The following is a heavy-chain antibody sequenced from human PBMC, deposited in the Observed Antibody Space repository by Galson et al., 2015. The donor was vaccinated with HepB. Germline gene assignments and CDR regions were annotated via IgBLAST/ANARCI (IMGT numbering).Heavy chain of an antibody. V-gene: IGHV3-53*01. CDR2: IYSGGTT. J-gene: IGHJ4*02. Sequence: LRLSCAASGFTVSSNYMSWVRQAPGKGRECVSVIYSGGTTYYADSVKGRFTISRDNSKNTLYLQMSSLRAEDTAMYYCARVYNSAWFASDYWGQGTLVTVSS. CDR1: GFTVSSNY. D-gene: IGHD6-19*01. CDR3: ARVYNSAWFASDY.